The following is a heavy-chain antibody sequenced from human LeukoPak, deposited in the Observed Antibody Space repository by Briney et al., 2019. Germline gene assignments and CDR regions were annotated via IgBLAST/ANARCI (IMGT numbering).Heavy chain of an antibody. J-gene: IGHJ3*02. V-gene: IGHV3-74*01. D-gene: IGHD2-2*01. Sequence: GGSLRLAFAALGFSLSSYGVHWVRQPPGKGLVWVSRSNRGGSSTTYAESVKCPFPISRDNARNPRNWQMNSLRARDTVGYIFARGAFLVVSQLPIWGQGTMVTVSS. CDR2: SNRGGSST. CDR3: ARGAFLVVSQLPI. CDR1: GFSLSSYG.